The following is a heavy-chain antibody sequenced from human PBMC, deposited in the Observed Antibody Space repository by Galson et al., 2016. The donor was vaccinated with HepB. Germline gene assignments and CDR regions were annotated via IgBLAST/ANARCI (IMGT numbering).Heavy chain of an antibody. CDR1: GFSVRTND. Sequence: SLRLSCAVSGFSVRTNDMSWVRQAPGKGLEWVSLIYGDDKTYYSDSVKGRFTISRDSSKNTLYLQMNSLRAEDAAIYYCARDDPSANGGHWGQGTLVTVSS. CDR2: IYGDDKT. CDR3: ARDDPSANGGH. D-gene: IGHD6-19*01. V-gene: IGHV3-53*01. J-gene: IGHJ4*02.